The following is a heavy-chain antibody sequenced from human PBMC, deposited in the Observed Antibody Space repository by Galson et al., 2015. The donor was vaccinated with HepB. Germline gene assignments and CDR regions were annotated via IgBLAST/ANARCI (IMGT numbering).Heavy chain of an antibody. CDR3: ARDIEGFWSGYTFDY. D-gene: IGHD3-3*01. CDR2: IKQDGSEK. J-gene: IGHJ4*02. Sequence: SLRLSCAASGFTFSSYWMSWVRQAPGKGLEWVANIKQDGSEKYYVDSVKGRFTISRDNAKNSLYLQMNSLRAEDTAVYYCARDIEGFWSGYTFDYWGQGTLVTVSS. V-gene: IGHV3-7*01. CDR1: GFTFSSYW.